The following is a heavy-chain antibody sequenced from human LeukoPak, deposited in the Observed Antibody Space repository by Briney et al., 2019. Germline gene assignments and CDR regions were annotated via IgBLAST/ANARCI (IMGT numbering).Heavy chain of an antibody. CDR2: IYHSGST. J-gene: IGHJ5*02. CDR1: GGSISSYY. D-gene: IGHD6-13*01. V-gene: IGHV4-59*12. Sequence: SETLSLTCTVSGGSISSYYWSWIRQPPGKGLEWIGYIYHSGSTYYNPSLKSRVTISVDRSKNQFSLKLSSVTAADTAVYYCARDIAAAVHNWFDPWGQGTLVTVSS. CDR3: ARDIAAAVHNWFDP.